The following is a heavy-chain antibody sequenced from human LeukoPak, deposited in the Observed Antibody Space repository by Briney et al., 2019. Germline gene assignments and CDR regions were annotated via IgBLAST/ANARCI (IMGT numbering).Heavy chain of an antibody. Sequence: PSETLSLTCTVSGGSISSSSYYWGWIRQPPGNGLEWIGSIYYSGSTYYNPSLKSRVTISVDTSKNQFSLKLSSVTAADTAVYYCARGAATVVWVWFDPWGQGTLVTVSS. CDR2: IYYSGST. D-gene: IGHD4-23*01. CDR3: ARGAATVVWVWFDP. CDR1: GGSISSSSYY. J-gene: IGHJ5*02. V-gene: IGHV4-39*07.